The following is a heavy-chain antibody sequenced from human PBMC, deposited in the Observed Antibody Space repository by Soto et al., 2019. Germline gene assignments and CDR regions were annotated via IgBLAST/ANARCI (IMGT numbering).Heavy chain of an antibody. Sequence: EVQLVESGGGLVKPGGSLRLSCGASGCTFSNAWMSWVRQAPGKGLEWVGRIKSKTDGGTTDYAAPVKGRFTISRDDSKNTLYLQMNSLKTEDTAVYYCTTSPYDFWSGYYNDWGQGTLVTVSS. D-gene: IGHD3-3*01. CDR3: TTSPYDFWSGYYND. CDR2: IKSKTDGGTT. J-gene: IGHJ4*02. CDR1: GCTFSNAW. V-gene: IGHV3-15*01.